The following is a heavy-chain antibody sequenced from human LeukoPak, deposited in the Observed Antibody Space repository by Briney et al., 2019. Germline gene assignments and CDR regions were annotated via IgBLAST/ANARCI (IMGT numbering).Heavy chain of an antibody. V-gene: IGHV3-23*01. J-gene: IGHJ3*02. Sequence: GGSLRLSCAASGFTFSTQAMSWVRQAPGKGLEWVSTISNSGGSTYYADSVKGRFTISRDNSKNTLYLQVSSLRADDTAVYFCAKDPNGDYIGTFDIWGQGTMVTASS. CDR2: ISNSGGST. D-gene: IGHD4-17*01. CDR1: GFTFSTQA. CDR3: AKDPNGDYIGTFDI.